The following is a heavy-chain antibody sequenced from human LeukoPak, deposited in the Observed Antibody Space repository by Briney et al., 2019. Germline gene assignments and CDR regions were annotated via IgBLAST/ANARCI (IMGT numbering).Heavy chain of an antibody. CDR1: GGTFSSYA. CDR2: IIPIFGTA. Sequence: SVEVSCRASGGTFSSYAISWVRQAPGQGLEWMGRIIPIFGTANYAQKFQGRVTITTDESTSTAYMELSSLRSEDTAVYYCARDYLIAAAVGNWFDPWGQGTLVTVSS. J-gene: IGHJ5*02. CDR3: ARDYLIAAAVGNWFDP. D-gene: IGHD6-13*01. V-gene: IGHV1-69*05.